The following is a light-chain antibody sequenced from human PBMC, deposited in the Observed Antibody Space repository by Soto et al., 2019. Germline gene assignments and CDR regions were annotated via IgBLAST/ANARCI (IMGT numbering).Light chain of an antibody. CDR2: QAS. CDR1: QSIGTW. Sequence: DIQMTQSPSTLSASVGDRVTITCRASQSIGTWLAWFQHKPGKAPKLLIYQASSLESGVPSRFSGSGSGTDFTLTISSLQPEDFATYYCQQTYSIPLTFGGGTKVDNK. CDR3: QQTYSIPLT. V-gene: IGKV1-5*03. J-gene: IGKJ4*01.